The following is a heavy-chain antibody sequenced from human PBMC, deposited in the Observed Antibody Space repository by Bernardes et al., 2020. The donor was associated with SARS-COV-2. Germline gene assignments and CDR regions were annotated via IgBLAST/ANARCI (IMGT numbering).Heavy chain of an antibody. Sequence: GGSLRLSCAAAGFSVSGYYMTWVRQAPVKGLEWVSVIYKSGSEYYADSVKGRFTISRDTSKNTLFLQMNSLRAEDTGVYYCARGKGEQSFGPRGYGMDVWGQGTTVTVSS. D-gene: IGHD3-16*01. CDR1: GFSVSGYY. V-gene: IGHV3-53*01. J-gene: IGHJ6*02. CDR3: ARGKGEQSFGPRGYGMDV. CDR2: IYKSGSE.